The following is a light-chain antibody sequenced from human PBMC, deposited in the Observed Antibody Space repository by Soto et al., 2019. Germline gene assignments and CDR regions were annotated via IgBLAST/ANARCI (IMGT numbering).Light chain of an antibody. CDR2: EVS. V-gene: IGLV2-8*01. J-gene: IGLJ1*01. Sequence: QSALTQPPSASGSPGQSVTIPCAGTSSDVGHYDYVSWYQQHPGEAPKLIIYEVSKRPSGVPDRVSGSKSGNTASLTVSGLQAEDEADYYCSSYAGSNNYVFGTGTKLTVL. CDR1: SSDVGHYDY. CDR3: SSYAGSNNYV.